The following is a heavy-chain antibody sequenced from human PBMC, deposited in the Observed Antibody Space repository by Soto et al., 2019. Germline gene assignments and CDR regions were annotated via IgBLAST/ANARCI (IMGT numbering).Heavy chain of an antibody. V-gene: IGHV3-23*01. CDR1: GFTFSSYA. CDR3: RYDFWSGIGILDY. Sequence: EVQLLESGGGLVQPGGSLRLSCAASGFTFSSYAMSWVRQAPGKGLEWVSAISGSGGSTYYADSVKGRFTISRDNSKNTLYLRMNSLRAEDTAVYYCRYDFWSGIGILDYWGQGTLVTVSS. D-gene: IGHD3-3*01. CDR2: ISGSGGST. J-gene: IGHJ4*02.